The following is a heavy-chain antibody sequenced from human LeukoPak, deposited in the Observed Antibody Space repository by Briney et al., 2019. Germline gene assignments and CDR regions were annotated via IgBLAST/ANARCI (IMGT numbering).Heavy chain of an antibody. J-gene: IGHJ4*02. CDR1: GYFISSGYY. CDR2: IYHSGST. Sequence: SETLSLTCAVSGYFISSGYYWGWIRQPPGKGLEWIGTIYHSGSTYYNPSLKSRVTISVDTSKNQFSLKLSSVTAADTAVYYCARLVLRFLEWSHFDYWGQGTLVTVSS. D-gene: IGHD3-3*01. V-gene: IGHV4-38-2*01. CDR3: ARLVLRFLEWSHFDY.